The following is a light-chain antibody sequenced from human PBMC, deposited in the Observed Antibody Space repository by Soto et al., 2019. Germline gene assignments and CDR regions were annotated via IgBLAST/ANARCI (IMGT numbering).Light chain of an antibody. CDR2: ATS. V-gene: IGKV1-39*01. Sequence: DIQMTQSPSSLSASVGGRVSITCXSSQSISTYLIWYQQKPGKAPKLLIYATSSLQSGVPSRFSGSGSGTDFTLTISSLQPEDFATYYCQQSYSTPPGTFGQGTKVDIK. J-gene: IGKJ1*01. CDR1: QSISTY. CDR3: QQSYSTPPGT.